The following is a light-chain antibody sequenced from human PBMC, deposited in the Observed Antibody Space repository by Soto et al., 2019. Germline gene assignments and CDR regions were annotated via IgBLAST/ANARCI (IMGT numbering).Light chain of an antibody. CDR1: LSVSSY. CDR3: QQRQYWPPIT. V-gene: IGKV3-11*01. CDR2: DAS. J-gene: IGKJ5*01. Sequence: VTQSPPTLSLSRGERATLSCRTSLSVSSYLAWYQQKPGQAPRLLIYDASNRATGIPARFTGSGSGTDFNLTISTLEPEDFAVYYCQQRQYWPPITFGQGTRLEIK.